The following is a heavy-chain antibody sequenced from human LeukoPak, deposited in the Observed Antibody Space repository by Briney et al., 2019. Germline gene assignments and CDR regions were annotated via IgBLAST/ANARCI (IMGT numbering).Heavy chain of an antibody. V-gene: IGHV3-21*01. CDR3: ARASLYRPLDY. CDR2: ISSSSSNI. J-gene: IGHJ4*02. CDR1: GFTFSSYS. Sequence: GGSLRLSCAASGFTFSSYSMNWVRQAPGEGLEWVSSISSSSSNIYYADSVKGRFTISRDNAKNSLYLQMNSLRAEDTAVYYCARASLYRPLDYWGQGTLVTVSS. D-gene: IGHD3-16*02.